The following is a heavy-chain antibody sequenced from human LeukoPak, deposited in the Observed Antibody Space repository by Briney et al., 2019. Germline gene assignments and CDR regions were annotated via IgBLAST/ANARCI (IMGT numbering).Heavy chain of an antibody. CDR1: GYTFTSYG. D-gene: IGHD3-3*01. Sequence: ASVKVSCKASGYTFTSYGISWVRQAPGQGLEWMGWISAYNGNTNYAQKFQGRVTMTTDTSTSTAYMELRSLRSDDTAVYYCARGWTYYDFWSGYYKWFDPWGHGTLITVSS. CDR2: ISAYNGNT. J-gene: IGHJ5*02. V-gene: IGHV1-18*01. CDR3: ARGWTYYDFWSGYYKWFDP.